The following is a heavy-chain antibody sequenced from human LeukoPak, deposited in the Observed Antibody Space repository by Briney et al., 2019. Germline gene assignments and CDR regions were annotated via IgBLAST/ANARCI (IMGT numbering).Heavy chain of an antibody. CDR1: AFTFSSYW. CDR2: INSDGSST. V-gene: IGHV3-74*03. CDR3: ARVQQIWRNFDY. D-gene: IGHD3-3*01. J-gene: IGHJ4*02. Sequence: PGGSLRLSCAASAFTFSSYWMHWVRQAPGKGLVWVSRINSDGSSTTYADSVKGRFTISRDNAKNTLYLQMNRLRAEDTAVYYCARVQQIWRNFDYWGQGTLVTVSS.